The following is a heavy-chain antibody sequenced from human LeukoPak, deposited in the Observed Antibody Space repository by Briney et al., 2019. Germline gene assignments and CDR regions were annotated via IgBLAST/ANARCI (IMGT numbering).Heavy chain of an antibody. V-gene: IGHV4-31*03. CDR3: ARGRYSYGWNDS. CDR1: GGSIGTSAYY. J-gene: IGHJ5*01. CDR2: ISDSGST. Sequence: PSETLSLTCTVSGGSIGTSAYYWNWFRQHPGKGLEWIGFISDSGSTLYNPSLKGRVTISSDTSKDHFSLKLTSVTAADMAVYYCARGRYSYGWNDSWGQGTLVTVSS. D-gene: IGHD3-16*02.